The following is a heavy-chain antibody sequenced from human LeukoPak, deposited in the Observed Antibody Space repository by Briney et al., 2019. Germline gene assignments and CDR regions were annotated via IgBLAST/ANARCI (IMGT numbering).Heavy chain of an antibody. CDR2: IIPIFGTA. J-gene: IGHJ4*02. V-gene: IGHV1-69*06. CDR1: GGTFSSYA. CDR3: ARPDSDSSGHYYVYFDS. D-gene: IGHD3-22*01. Sequence: SVKVSCKASGGTFSSYAISWVRQAPGQGLEWMGGIIPIFGTANYAQKFQGRVTITADKSTSTAYMELSSLRSEDTAVYYCARPDSDSSGHYYVYFDSWGQGSLVTVSS.